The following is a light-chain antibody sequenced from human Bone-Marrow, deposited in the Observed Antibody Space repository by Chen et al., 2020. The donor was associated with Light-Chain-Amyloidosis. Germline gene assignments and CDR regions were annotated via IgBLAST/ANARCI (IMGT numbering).Light chain of an antibody. J-gene: IGLJ1*01. Sequence: SSELTQDPALSVALGQTVRITCQGDRLRSEYATWYQQRPGQVPVIVIYGKNNRPSGIPDRFSVSTSGDTASLTSTGAQAEDEADHYCHSRDNYGYHAFGTGTKLTVL. CDR1: RLRSEY. V-gene: IGLV3-19*01. CDR2: GKN. CDR3: HSRDNYGYHA.